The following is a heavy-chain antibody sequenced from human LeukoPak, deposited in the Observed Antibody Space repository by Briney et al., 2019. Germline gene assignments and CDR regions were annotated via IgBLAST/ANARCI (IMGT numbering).Heavy chain of an antibody. Sequence: SQTLSLTCPFSGDSISRDGYSSSWIRQPPEKALEWIGYIYHRGSTYYNRSLKSLVHISVERSKNQFSLKLSSVPAADTAVYYCARGGVGSGWYYFDYWGQGTLVTVSS. CDR2: IYHRGST. V-gene: IGHV4-30-2*01. CDR3: ARGGVGSGWYYFDY. J-gene: IGHJ4*02. CDR1: GDSISRDGYS. D-gene: IGHD6-19*01.